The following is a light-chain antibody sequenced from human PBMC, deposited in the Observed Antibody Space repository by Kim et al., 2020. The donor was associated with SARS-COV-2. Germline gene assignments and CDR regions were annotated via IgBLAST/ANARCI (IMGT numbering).Light chain of an antibody. CDR1: TGAVTRGHF. V-gene: IGLV7-46*01. CDR2: DVS. CDR3: LLAYSETYYV. J-gene: IGLJ1*01. Sequence: GGTVTLTCGSTTGAVTRGHFPYWFQQKPGQAPRTLIYDVSNRHSWTPARFSGSLLGGKAALTLSGAQPEDEAEYYCLLAYSETYYVFGTGTKVTVL.